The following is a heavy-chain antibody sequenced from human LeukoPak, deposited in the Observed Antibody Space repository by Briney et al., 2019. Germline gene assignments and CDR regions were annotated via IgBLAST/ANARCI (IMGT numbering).Heavy chain of an antibody. V-gene: IGHV4-38-2*02. CDR3: ASLFRSGGSCYPDFDY. Sequence: SETLSVTCTVSGYSISSGYYWGWIRQPPGKGLEWIGSIYHSGSTYYNPSLKSRVTISVDTSKNQFSLKLSSVTAADTAVYYCASLFRSGGSCYPDFDYWGQGTLVTVSS. CDR1: GYSISSGYY. J-gene: IGHJ4*02. CDR2: IYHSGST. D-gene: IGHD2-15*01.